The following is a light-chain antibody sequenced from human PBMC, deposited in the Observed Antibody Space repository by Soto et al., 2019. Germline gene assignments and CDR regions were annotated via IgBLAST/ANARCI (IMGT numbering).Light chain of an antibody. V-gene: IGKV3-15*01. CDR3: QQYNMWTGT. J-gene: IGKJ3*01. Sequence: EIVLTQSPATLSLSPGERVTLSCRASQSVSSSLAWFQQKPGQAPRLLIYDASTRATGIPARFSGSGSGTEFTLTISSLQSEDFAVYYCQQYNMWTGTFGPGTKVDIK. CDR2: DAS. CDR1: QSVSSS.